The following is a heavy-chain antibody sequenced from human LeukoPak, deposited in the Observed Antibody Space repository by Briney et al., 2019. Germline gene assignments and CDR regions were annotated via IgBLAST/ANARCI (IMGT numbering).Heavy chain of an antibody. J-gene: IGHJ4*02. CDR2: IYYSGST. CDR1: GGSISSYY. D-gene: IGHD3-9*01. CDR3: ARVTGYTIEDYFDY. Sequence: SETLSLTCTVSGGSISSYYWSWIRQPPGKGLEWIGYIYYSGSTNYSPSLKSRVTISVKTSKNQFSLKLRSVTAADTAVYYCARVTGYTIEDYFDYWGQGTLVTVSS. V-gene: IGHV4-59*01.